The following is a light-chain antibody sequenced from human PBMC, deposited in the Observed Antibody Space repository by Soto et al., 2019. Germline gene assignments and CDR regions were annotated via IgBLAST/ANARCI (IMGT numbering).Light chain of an antibody. CDR2: EVS. V-gene: IGLV2-14*01. CDR1: SSDVGGYNY. Sequence: QSALTQPASVSGSPGQSITLSCTGTSSDVGGYNYVSWYQQHPGKAPKLMIYEVSNRPSGVSNRFSGSKSDNTASLTISGLQAEDEADYYCSSYTSTNTLVFGGGTKLTVL. CDR3: SSYTSTNTLV. J-gene: IGLJ2*01.